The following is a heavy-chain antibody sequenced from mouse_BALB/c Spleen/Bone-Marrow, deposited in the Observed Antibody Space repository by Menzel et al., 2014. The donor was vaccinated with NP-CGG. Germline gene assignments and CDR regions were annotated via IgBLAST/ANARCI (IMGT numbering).Heavy chain of an antibody. J-gene: IGHJ4*01. Sequence: EVKVVESGGGLVQPGSSLRLSCATSGFTFTDYYMSWVRQPPGKALEWLGFIRNKANGYTTEYSASVKGRFTISRDNSQSILYLQMNTLRAEDSATYYCARDDAMDYWGQGTSVTVSS. CDR1: GFTFTDYY. V-gene: IGHV7-3*02. CDR2: IRNKANGYTT. CDR3: ARDDAMDY.